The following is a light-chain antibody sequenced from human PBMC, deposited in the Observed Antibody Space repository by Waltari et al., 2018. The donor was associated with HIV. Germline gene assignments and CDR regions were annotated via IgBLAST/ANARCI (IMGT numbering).Light chain of an antibody. CDR2: RND. J-gene: IGLJ3*02. Sequence: QSVLSQPPSASGTPGHNTSISGSWDISNIGNTFVYWYQQRPGMAPRLLIYRNDQRPSGVPDRFSGSKSDTSASLAISGLRFEDEADYHCSTWDDSLSHWVFGGGTKLTVL. CDR1: ISNIGNTF. V-gene: IGLV1-47*01. CDR3: STWDDSLSHWV.